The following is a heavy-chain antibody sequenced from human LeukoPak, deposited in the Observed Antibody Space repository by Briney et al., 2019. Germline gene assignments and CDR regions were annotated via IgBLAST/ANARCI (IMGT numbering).Heavy chain of an antibody. CDR3: TRIIKSGSFDY. V-gene: IGHV3-15*01. J-gene: IGHJ4*02. CDR1: GFTFSNAW. Sequence: PGGSLRLSCEASGFTFSNAWMNWVRQAPGKGLEWVGRIKSKTDGGTTDYAAPVKGRFTISRDDSTNTLFLQMNSLKTEDTALYYCTRIIKSGSFDYWGQGTLVTVSS. D-gene: IGHD1-26*01. CDR2: IKSKTDGGTT.